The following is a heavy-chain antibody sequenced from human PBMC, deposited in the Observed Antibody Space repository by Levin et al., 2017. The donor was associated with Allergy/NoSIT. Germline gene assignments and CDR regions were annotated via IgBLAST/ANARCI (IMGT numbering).Heavy chain of an antibody. J-gene: IGHJ6*02. CDR2: ISSSSSYI. V-gene: IGHV3-21*01. CDR1: GFTFSSYS. Sequence: GGSLRLSCAASGFTFSSYSMNWVRQAPGKGLEWVSSISSSSSYIYYADSVKGRFTISRDNAKNSLYLQMNSLRAEDTAVYYCARDLTAMVDGMDVWGQGTTVTVSS. D-gene: IGHD5-18*01. CDR3: ARDLTAMVDGMDV.